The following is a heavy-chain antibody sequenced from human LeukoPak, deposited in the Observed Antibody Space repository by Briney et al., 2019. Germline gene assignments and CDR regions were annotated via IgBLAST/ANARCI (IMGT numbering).Heavy chain of an antibody. CDR1: GGSISSSSYY. D-gene: IGHD3-22*01. V-gene: IGHV4-39*07. CDR2: IYYSGST. Sequence: SETLSLTCTVSGGSISSSSYYWGWIRQPPGKGLEWIGSIYYSGSTYYNPSLKSRVTISVDTSKNQFSLKLSSVTAADTAVYYCARGIVVDRYWYFDLWGPGTLVTVSS. J-gene: IGHJ2*01. CDR3: ARGIVVDRYWYFDL.